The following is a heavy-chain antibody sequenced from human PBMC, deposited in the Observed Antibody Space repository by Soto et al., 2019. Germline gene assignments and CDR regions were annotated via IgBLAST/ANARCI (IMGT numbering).Heavy chain of an antibody. V-gene: IGHV3-11*01. CDR3: AREYSSSWRGPYYYGMDV. D-gene: IGHD6-13*01. CDR2: ISSSGSTI. Sequence: GGSLRLSCAASGFTFSNYYMSGIRQATGKGLEWVSYISSSGSTIYYADSVKGRFTISRDNAKNSLYLQMNSLRAEDTAVYYCAREYSSSWRGPYYYGMDVWGQGTTVTVSS. CDR1: GFTFSNYY. J-gene: IGHJ6*02.